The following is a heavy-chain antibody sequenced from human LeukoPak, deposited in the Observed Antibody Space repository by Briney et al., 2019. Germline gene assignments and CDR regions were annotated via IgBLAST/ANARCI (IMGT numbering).Heavy chain of an antibody. Sequence: GGSLRLSCAASGLTFDDYTMHWVRQLPGNGLHWVSLIIWDGGSTYYADSVKGLFTISRDNNENSLYLQMNSLRIEDTAFYYCVKGLVYGSGHLFDSWGQGTLVTVSS. CDR3: VKGLVYGSGHLFDS. D-gene: IGHD3-10*01. CDR1: GLTFDDYT. J-gene: IGHJ4*02. CDR2: IIWDGGST. V-gene: IGHV3-43*01.